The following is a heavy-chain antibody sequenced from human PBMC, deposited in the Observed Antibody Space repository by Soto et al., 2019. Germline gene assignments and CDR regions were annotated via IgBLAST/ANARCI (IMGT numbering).Heavy chain of an antibody. D-gene: IGHD5-12*01. V-gene: IGHV3-30*18. J-gene: IGHJ4*02. Sequence: SLRLSCAASGLTFSSYGMHWVRQAPGKGLEWVAVISDDGSNKYYADSVKGRFTISRDNSKNTLFLQVNSLRTEDTAVYYCAKSKDMGGNGYIFDFWGQGTLVTVSS. CDR2: ISDDGSNK. CDR3: AKSKDMGGNGYIFDF. CDR1: GLTFSSYG.